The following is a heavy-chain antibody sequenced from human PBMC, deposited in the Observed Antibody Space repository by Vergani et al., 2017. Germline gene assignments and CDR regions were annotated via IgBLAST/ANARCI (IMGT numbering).Heavy chain of an antibody. Sequence: EVQLLESGGGLAQPGGSLRLSCEASGLTFWKFGMHWVRQAPGRGLEWVSGISWNSGAVYYADSVRGRFTISRDNAKNTLFLEMNSLRFEDPAVYYCARGYCTKTICRGKVDCWGQGTLVTVCS. CDR2: ISWNSGAV. CDR3: ARGYCTKTICRGKVDC. CDR1: GLTFWKFG. J-gene: IGHJ4*02. V-gene: IGHV3-9*01. D-gene: IGHD2-8*01.